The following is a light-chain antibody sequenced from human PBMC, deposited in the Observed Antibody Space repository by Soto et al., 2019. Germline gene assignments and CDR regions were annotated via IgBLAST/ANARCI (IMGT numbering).Light chain of an antibody. V-gene: IGLV2-11*01. J-gene: IGLJ2*01. CDR3: CSYAGSVV. CDR1: SSDVGGYNY. Sequence: QSVLTQPRSVSGSPGQSVTISCTGTSSDVGGYNYVSRYQQHPGKAPKLMIYDVTKRPSGVPDRFSGSKSGNTASLTISGLQAEDEADYYCCSYAGSVVFGGGTKLTVL. CDR2: DVT.